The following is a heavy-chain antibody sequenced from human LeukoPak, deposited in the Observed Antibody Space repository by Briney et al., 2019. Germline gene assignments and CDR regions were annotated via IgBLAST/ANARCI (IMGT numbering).Heavy chain of an antibody. Sequence: ASVKVSCKASGGTFSSYTISWVRQAPGQGLEWMGGIIPIFGTANYAQKFQGRVTITADESTSTAYMELSSLRSEDTAVYYCARDYCSSTSCLFDYWGQGTLVTVSS. CDR3: ARDYCSSTSCLFDY. D-gene: IGHD2-2*01. CDR1: GGTFSSYT. J-gene: IGHJ4*02. V-gene: IGHV1-69*13. CDR2: IIPIFGTA.